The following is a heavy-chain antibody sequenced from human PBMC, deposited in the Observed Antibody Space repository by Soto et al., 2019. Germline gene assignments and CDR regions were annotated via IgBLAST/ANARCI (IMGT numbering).Heavy chain of an antibody. V-gene: IGHV4-34*01. CDR1: GGSFSGYY. J-gene: IGHJ4*02. CDR3: ARAGAATLSDY. Sequence: SEILPHTCAVYGGSFSGYYWSWIRQHPGKGLEWIGEINHSGSTNYNPSLKSRVTISVDTSKNQFSLKLSSVTAADTAMYYCARAGAATLSDYWGQGTLVTVSS. CDR2: INHSGST. D-gene: IGHD2-15*01.